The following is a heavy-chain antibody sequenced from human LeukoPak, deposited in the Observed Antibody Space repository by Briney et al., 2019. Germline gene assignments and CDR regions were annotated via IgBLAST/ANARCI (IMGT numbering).Heavy chain of an antibody. J-gene: IGHJ6*02. CDR1: GFTFSDYY. CDR2: ISSSGSTI. Sequence: GGSLRHSCAASGFTFSDYYMSWIRQAPGKGLEWVSYISSSGSTIYYADSARGRFTISRDNAKNSLYLQMNSLRAEDTAVYYCARDDTQNYGMDVWGQGTTVTVSS. CDR3: ARDDTQNYGMDV. V-gene: IGHV3-11*01.